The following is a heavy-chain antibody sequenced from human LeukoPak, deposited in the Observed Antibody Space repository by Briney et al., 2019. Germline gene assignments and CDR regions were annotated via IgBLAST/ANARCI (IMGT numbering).Heavy chain of an antibody. CDR1: GYTFTSYG. CDR2: IIPIFGTA. Sequence: ALVKVSCKASGYTFTSYGISWVRQAPGQGLEWMGGIIPIFGTANYAQKFQGRVTITADKSTSTAYMELSRLRSDDTAVYYCARGLGNPGGRYYYYYMDVWGKGTTVTVSS. D-gene: IGHD4-23*01. CDR3: ARGLGNPGGRYYYYYMDV. V-gene: IGHV1-69*06. J-gene: IGHJ6*03.